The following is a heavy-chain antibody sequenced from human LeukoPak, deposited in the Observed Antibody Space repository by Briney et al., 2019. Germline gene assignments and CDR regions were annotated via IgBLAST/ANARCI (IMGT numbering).Heavy chain of an antibody. CDR1: GGSISSSSYY. Sequence: SETLSLTCTVSGGSISSSSYYWGWIRQPPGKELEWIGSIYYSGSTYYNPSLKSRVTISVDTSKNQFSLKLSSVTAADTAVYYCATRFHCSGGSCYSRTALLFDYWGQGTLVTVSS. D-gene: IGHD2-15*01. V-gene: IGHV4-39*01. CDR2: IYYSGST. CDR3: ATRFHCSGGSCYSRTALLFDY. J-gene: IGHJ4*02.